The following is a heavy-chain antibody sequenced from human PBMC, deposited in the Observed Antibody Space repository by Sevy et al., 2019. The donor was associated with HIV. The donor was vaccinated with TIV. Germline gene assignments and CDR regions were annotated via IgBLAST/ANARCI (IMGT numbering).Heavy chain of an antibody. CDR1: GFTFSDYS. Sequence: GGSLRLSCAASGFTFSDYSMSWIRQAPGKGLEWVSYIRSSNTIYYADSVDGRFTISRDNAKYSLYLQMNRLRAEDTAVYYCARYFKGSGNYYRNYYFDYWGQGTLVTVSS. D-gene: IGHD3-10*01. CDR2: IRSSNTI. CDR3: ARYFKGSGNYYRNYYFDY. V-gene: IGHV3-11*01. J-gene: IGHJ4*02.